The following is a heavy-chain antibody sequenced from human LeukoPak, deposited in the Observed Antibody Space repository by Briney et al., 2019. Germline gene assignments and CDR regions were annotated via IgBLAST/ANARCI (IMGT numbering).Heavy chain of an antibody. J-gene: IGHJ6*03. D-gene: IGHD2-2*01. Sequence: PSETLSLTCSVSGGSISSGGYYWSWIRQPPGKGLEWIGYIYHSGSTYYNPSLKSRVTISVDRSKNQFSLKLSSVTVADTAVYYCARAGSSTSLGPYYYYYMDGWGKGTTVTVSS. V-gene: IGHV4-30-2*01. CDR2: IYHSGST. CDR1: GGSISSGGYY. CDR3: ARAGSSTSLGPYYYYYMDG.